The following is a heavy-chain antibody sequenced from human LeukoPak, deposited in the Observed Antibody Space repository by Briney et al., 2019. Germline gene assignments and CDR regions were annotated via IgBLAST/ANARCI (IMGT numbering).Heavy chain of an antibody. V-gene: IGHV5-51*01. CDR1: GYSFTSYW. CDR3: ARQSVLLWFGEPGRAFDI. D-gene: IGHD3-10*01. J-gene: IGHJ3*02. CDR2: IYPGDSDT. Sequence: PGESLTISCTGSGYSFTSYWIGWVRQMPGKGLEWMGIIYPGDSDTRYSPSFQGQVTISADKSISTAYLQWSSLKASDTAMYYCARQSVLLWFGEPGRAFDIWGQGTMVTVSS.